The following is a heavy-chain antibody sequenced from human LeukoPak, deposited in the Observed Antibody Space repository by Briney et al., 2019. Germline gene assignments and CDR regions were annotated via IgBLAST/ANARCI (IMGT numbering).Heavy chain of an antibody. CDR2: INGSGRST. J-gene: IGHJ6*04. V-gene: IGHV3-66*01. CDR1: GFTVSSNY. Sequence: GGSLRLSCAASGFTVSSNYMSWVRQAPGKGLEWVSGINGSGRSTYYADSVKGRFTISRDNAKNSLYLQMNSLRAEDTAVYYCAELGITMIGGVWGKGTTVTISS. CDR3: AELGITMIGGV. D-gene: IGHD3-10*02.